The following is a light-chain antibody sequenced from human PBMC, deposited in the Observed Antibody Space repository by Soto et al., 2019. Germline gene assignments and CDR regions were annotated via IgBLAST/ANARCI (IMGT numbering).Light chain of an antibody. Sequence: QSVLTQPASVSGSPGQSITISCTGTSSDVGGYNHVSWYQHHPGKAPKLMIHDVSNRPSGVSNRFSGSKSGNTASLTISGLQPEDEADYYCSSYTTSNTRQIVLGTGTKVTVL. CDR3: SSYTTSNTRQIV. CDR1: SSDVGGYNH. CDR2: DVS. V-gene: IGLV2-14*03. J-gene: IGLJ1*01.